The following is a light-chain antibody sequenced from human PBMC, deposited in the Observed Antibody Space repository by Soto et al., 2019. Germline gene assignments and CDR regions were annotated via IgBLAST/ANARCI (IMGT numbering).Light chain of an antibody. CDR2: GAS. V-gene: IGKV3-20*01. CDR1: QSVSSSY. J-gene: IGKJ4*01. CDR3: QQDGSSPT. Sequence: EIVLTQSPGTLSLSPGERATLSCMASQSVSSSYLAWYQQKPGQAPRLLIYGASSRATGIPDRFSGSGSGTDFTLTISSLEPEDFAVYYCQQDGSSPTFGGGTKVEIK.